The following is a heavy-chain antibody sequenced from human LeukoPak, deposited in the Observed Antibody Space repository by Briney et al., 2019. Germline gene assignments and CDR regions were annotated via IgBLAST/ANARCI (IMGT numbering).Heavy chain of an antibody. D-gene: IGHD1-7*01. Sequence: AAVKVSCKASGGTFSIYAISWVRQAPGQGLGWMWGTIPIFGATNYAQKFQGTVTITPDKSTSTAYIELSSLRSEETAMYNSARCYVRRGYKWNYDGDYYYYDMDVWGNGVTVSV. V-gene: IGHV1-69*06. CDR3: ARCYVRRGYKWNYDGDYYYYDMDV. CDR2: TIPIFGAT. CDR1: GGTFSIYA. J-gene: IGHJ6*03.